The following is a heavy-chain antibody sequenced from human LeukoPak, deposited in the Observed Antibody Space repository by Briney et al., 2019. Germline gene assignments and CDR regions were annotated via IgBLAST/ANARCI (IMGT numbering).Heavy chain of an antibody. CDR1: GYSFTIYG. Sequence: ASVTVSCKASGYSFTIYGISWVRQARGQGLEWMGWISAYTGNTNNAQNFQGRLTMTTDTSTSTAYMDLRSLRSDDTAVYYCARDQPYNWNNARFDYWGQGTLVTVSS. D-gene: IGHD1/OR15-1a*01. J-gene: IGHJ4*02. V-gene: IGHV1-18*01. CDR3: ARDQPYNWNNARFDY. CDR2: ISAYTGNT.